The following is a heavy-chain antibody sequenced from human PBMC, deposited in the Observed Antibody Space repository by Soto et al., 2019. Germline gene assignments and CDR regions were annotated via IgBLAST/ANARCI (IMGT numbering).Heavy chain of an antibody. V-gene: IGHV1-46*01. CDR1: GYIFSSYY. Sequence: ASVKVSCKASGYIFSSYYMHWVRQAPGQGLEWMGIINPTGSSTSYPQKFQGRVTMTRDTSTSTVYMEVSSLRSEDTAVYYCARSLYSGYYDFDYWGQGTLVTVSS. D-gene: IGHD3-22*01. CDR2: INPTGSST. J-gene: IGHJ4*02. CDR3: ARSLYSGYYDFDY.